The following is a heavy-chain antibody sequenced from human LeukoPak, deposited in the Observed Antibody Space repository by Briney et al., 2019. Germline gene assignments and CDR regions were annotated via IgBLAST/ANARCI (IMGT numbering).Heavy chain of an antibody. J-gene: IGHJ4*02. D-gene: IGHD3-10*01. Sequence: GGSLRLSCAASGFSFSTYAMGWVRLAPGRGPEWVSAINSNGGTTYYADPVKGRFTISRDNSKNTVDLQMNSLRAEDTAVYYCAKESPYASGRTYYFDYWGQGTLVTVSS. V-gene: IGHV3-23*01. CDR2: INSNGGTT. CDR3: AKESPYASGRTYYFDY. CDR1: GFSFSTYA.